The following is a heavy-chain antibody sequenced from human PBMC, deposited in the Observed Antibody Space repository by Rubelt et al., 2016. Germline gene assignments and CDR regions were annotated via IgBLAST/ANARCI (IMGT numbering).Heavy chain of an antibody. D-gene: IGHD3-3*01. Sequence: EVQLVQSGAEVKKPGESLKISCKGSGYSFTSYWIGWVRQMPGKGLEWMGLIYPGDFDTRSTPSFQGHVTISADTSIRTAYLHWGSRKASDTAMYYCARREVGIFGCFVYWGQGTLVTVSS. CDR3: ARREVGIFGCFVY. CDR2: IYPGDFDT. CDR1: GYSFTSYW. V-gene: IGHV5-51*01. J-gene: IGHJ4*02.